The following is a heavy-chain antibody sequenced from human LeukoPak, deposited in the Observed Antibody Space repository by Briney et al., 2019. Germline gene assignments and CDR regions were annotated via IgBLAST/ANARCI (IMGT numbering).Heavy chain of an antibody. CDR1: GFTFSSYA. V-gene: IGHV3-23*01. CDR2: FGGNGGNT. Sequence: GGSLRLSCAASGFTFSSYAMSWVRQAPGKGLEWVSSFGGNGGNTYYADSVRGRFTISRDNSKNTLYLQMNSLRAEDTAIYFCAKSMNWNFESWGRGTLVTVSS. J-gene: IGHJ4*02. CDR3: AKSMNWNFES. D-gene: IGHD1-1*01.